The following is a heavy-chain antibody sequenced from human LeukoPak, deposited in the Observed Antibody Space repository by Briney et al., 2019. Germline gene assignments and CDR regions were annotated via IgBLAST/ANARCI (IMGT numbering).Heavy chain of an antibody. CDR1: GFTFTTYW. J-gene: IGHJ3*02. CDR3: VRDRYDVLTGYNDAFDI. Sequence: PGGSLRLSCAASGFTFTTYWMSWVRQAPGKGLEWMANIKQDGSEKYYVDSVKGRFTISGDNAKNSLYLQMNSLRAEDTAVYYCVRDRYDVLTGYNDAFDIWGHGTLVAVSS. CDR2: IKQDGSEK. V-gene: IGHV3-7*01. D-gene: IGHD3-9*01.